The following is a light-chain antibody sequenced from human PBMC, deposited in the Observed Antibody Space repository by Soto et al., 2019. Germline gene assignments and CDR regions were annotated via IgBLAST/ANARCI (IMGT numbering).Light chain of an antibody. CDR2: GAS. CDR1: QSVNNN. V-gene: IGKV3-15*01. J-gene: IGKJ2*01. Sequence: EIILTQSPASLSVSPGERATLSCRASQSVNNNLAWYQQKPGQAPRLLIYGASTRATGIPGRFRGSGSGTEFTLSIISLQSEYFAVYFCQQYNNLPPVTFGQGTKVDIK. CDR3: QQYNNLPPVT.